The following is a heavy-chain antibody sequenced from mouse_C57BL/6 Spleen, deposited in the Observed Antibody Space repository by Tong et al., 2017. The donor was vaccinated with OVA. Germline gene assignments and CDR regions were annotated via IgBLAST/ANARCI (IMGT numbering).Heavy chain of an antibody. CDR1: GFTFSSYA. J-gene: IGHJ4*01. CDR2: ISDGGSYT. Sequence: EVQLQESGGGLVKPGGSLKLSCAASGFTFSSYAMSWVRQTPEKRLEWVATISDGGSYTYYPDNVKGRFTISRDNAKNTLYLQMSSLKSEDTAMYYCARHVGTGYYAMDYWGQGTSVTVSS. CDR3: ARHVGTGYYAMDY. V-gene: IGHV5-4*01. D-gene: IGHD3-3*01.